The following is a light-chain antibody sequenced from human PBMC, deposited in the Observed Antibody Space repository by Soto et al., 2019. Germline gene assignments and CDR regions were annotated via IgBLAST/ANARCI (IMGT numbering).Light chain of an antibody. V-gene: IGLV2-14*01. CDR1: RSDIGDSNF. Sequence: QSARTQPASVSGSPGQSVTISCTGPRSDIGDSNFISWYQHSPGKAPRLLIYQVNNRPSGVSGRFSGSKAGNTASLTISGLLDDDEADYFCASFRSGTILVFGSGTKATVL. CDR3: ASFRSGTILV. CDR2: QVN. J-gene: IGLJ1*01.